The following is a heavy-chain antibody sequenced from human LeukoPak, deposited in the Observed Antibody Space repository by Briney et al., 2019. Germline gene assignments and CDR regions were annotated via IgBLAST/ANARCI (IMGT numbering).Heavy chain of an antibody. J-gene: IGHJ4*02. CDR1: GFTFSIYT. D-gene: IGHD2-15*01. Sequence: GGSLSLSCAASGFTFSIYTMNWVRQAQGQGLDLVSSIVPSSSYIYYADSLNGRFTISRDNAKNSLYLQMHSLRAEAEAVYYCARDCGEGRGSCLGYWGQGTLVTVSS. CDR3: ARDCGEGRGSCLGY. V-gene: IGHV3-21*01. CDR2: IVPSSSYI.